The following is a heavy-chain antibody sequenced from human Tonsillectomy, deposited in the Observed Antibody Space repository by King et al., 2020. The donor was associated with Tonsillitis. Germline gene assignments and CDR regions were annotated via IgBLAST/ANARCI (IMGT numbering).Heavy chain of an antibody. CDR3: ARTETKFDSSPYPYAFDI. Sequence: QLQESGPGLVKPSQTLSLTCAVSGGSISSGGYSWSWIRQPPGKGLEWIGYIYYSGSTYYNPSLKSRVTISVDTSKNQFSLKLSSVTAADTAVYYCARTETKFDSSPYPYAFDIWGQGTMVTVSS. CDR1: GGSISSGGYS. V-gene: IGHV4-30-4*07. J-gene: IGHJ3*02. D-gene: IGHD3-22*01. CDR2: IYYSGST.